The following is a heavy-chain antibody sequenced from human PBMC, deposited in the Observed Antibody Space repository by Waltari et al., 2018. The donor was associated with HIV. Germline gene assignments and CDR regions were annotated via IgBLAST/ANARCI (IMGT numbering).Heavy chain of an antibody. CDR2: RRYDGSNK. CDR3: AKENIAVAGTNWFDP. D-gene: IGHD6-19*01. V-gene: IGHV3-30*02. CDR1: GFTFSSYG. J-gene: IGHJ5*02. Sequence: QVQLVESGGGVVQPGGSLRLSCAASGFTFSSYGMHWVRQAPGKGMEWVAFRRYDGSNKYYADSVKGRFTISRDNSKNTLYLQMNSLRAEDTAVYYCAKENIAVAGTNWFDPWGQGTLVTVSS.